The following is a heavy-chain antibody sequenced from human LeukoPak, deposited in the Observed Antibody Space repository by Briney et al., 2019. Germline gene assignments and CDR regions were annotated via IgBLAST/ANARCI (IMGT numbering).Heavy chain of an antibody. V-gene: IGHV4-39*01. CDR2: VYSSGGS. CDR1: GVSISSSNYY. CDR3: ARRSRGGGEPYYYYYMDV. J-gene: IGHJ6*03. D-gene: IGHD1-14*01. Sequence: SETLSLTCSVSGVSISSSNYYWVWIRQPPGNGLEWIGNVYSSGGSRYNPSLQSRVTFSVDTPNNQFSLKLISVTAADTAVYYCARRSRGGGEPYYYYYMDVWGKGTTVTVSS.